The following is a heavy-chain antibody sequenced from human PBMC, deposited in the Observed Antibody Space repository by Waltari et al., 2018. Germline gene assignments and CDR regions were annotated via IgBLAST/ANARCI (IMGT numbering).Heavy chain of an antibody. CDR3: ATEHTIMITFGGVIVLNWFDP. V-gene: IGHV1-69-2*01. Sequence: VQLVQSGAEVKKPGSSVKVSCKASGGTFTDYYMPWVQQAPGKGLEWMGRVDPEDGETIYAEKFQGRVTITADTSTDTAYMELSSLRSEDTAVYYCATEHTIMITFGGVIVLNWFDPWGQGTLVTVSS. J-gene: IGHJ5*02. D-gene: IGHD3-16*02. CDR2: VDPEDGET. CDR1: GGTFTDYY.